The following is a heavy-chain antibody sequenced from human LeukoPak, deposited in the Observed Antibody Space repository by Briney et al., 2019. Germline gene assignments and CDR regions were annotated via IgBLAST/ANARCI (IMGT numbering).Heavy chain of an antibody. CDR1: GFTFSSYG. J-gene: IGHJ4*02. CDR2: ISYDGSNK. Sequence: GGSLRLSCAASGFTFSSYGMHWVRQAPGKGLEWVAVISYDGSNKYYADSVKGRFTISRDNSKNTLYLQMNSLRAEDTAVYYCAKSSSPSAFDYWGQGTLVTVSS. D-gene: IGHD6-6*01. CDR3: AKSSSPSAFDY. V-gene: IGHV3-30*18.